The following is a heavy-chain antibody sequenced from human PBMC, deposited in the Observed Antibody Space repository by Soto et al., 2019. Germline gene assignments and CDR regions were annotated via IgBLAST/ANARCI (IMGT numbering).Heavy chain of an antibody. V-gene: IGHV3-7*01. CDR1: GFTFSSYW. CDR3: ARFLGSASYYDY. D-gene: IGHD3-10*01. CDR2: IKGDGSEK. Sequence: SLRLSCAASGFTFSSYWMSWVRQAPGKGLEWVANIKGDGSEKYSVASVKGRFTISRDNANNTVYLQMNTLSAEDTAVYYCARFLGSASYYDYWGQGTLVTVSS. J-gene: IGHJ4*02.